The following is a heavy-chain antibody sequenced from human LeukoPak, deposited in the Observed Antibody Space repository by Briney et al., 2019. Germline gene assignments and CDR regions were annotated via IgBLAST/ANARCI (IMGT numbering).Heavy chain of an antibody. CDR1: GGSFSGYY. CDR3: ARVRVRGVMFWFDP. Sequence: SETLSLTCAVYGGSFSGYYWSWIRQPPGKGLEWIGEINHSGSTNYNPSLKSRVTISVDKSKNQFSLKLSSVTAADTAVYYCARVRVRGVMFWFDPWGQGTLVTVSS. D-gene: IGHD3-10*01. V-gene: IGHV4-34*01. J-gene: IGHJ5*02. CDR2: INHSGST.